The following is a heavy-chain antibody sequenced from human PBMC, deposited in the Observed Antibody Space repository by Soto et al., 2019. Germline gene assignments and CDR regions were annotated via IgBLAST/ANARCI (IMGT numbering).Heavy chain of an antibody. CDR1: GYTFTGYY. CDR2: ISPKSGGT. CDR3: ARDLRPGFYDSSGYYSPSYYYYGMDV. J-gene: IGHJ6*02. Sequence: QVQLVQSGAEVKESGASVKVSCKASGYTFTGYYIHWVRQAPGQGLEWVGEISPKSGGTRYAQKFQGRVTMTKDTSITTVYMELSNLSPDDTAVYYCARDLRPGFYDSSGYYSPSYYYYGMDVWGQGTTATVSS. D-gene: IGHD3-22*01. V-gene: IGHV1-2*02.